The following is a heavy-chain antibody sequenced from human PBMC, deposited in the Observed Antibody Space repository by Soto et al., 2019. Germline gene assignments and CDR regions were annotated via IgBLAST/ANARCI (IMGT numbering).Heavy chain of an antibody. V-gene: IGHV1-18*01. J-gene: IGHJ4*02. Sequence: QVQLVQSGAEVKKPGASVKVSCETSGYTFLSHGISWVRQAPGQGLEWVGWTSAYTNKRVYSQQFQGRVTMTTDTSSNTAYLEMTSLKSDDTAVYYCARDTSDIDYGEDHFDYWGQGTLVTVSS. CDR3: ARDTSDIDYGEDHFDY. D-gene: IGHD4-17*01. CDR2: TSAYTNKR. CDR1: GYTFLSHG.